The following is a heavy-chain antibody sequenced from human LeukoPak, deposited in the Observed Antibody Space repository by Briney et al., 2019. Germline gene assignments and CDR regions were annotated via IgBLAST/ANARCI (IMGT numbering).Heavy chain of an antibody. D-gene: IGHD2-2*01. CDR2: ISSSSSYT. Sequence: GGSLRLSCAASGFTFSSYSMNWVRQAPGKGLEWVSYISSSSSYTNYADSVKGRFTISRDNAKNSLYLQMNSLRAEDTAVYYCARDAGTLGYCSSTSCYADYYYYGMDVWGQGTTVTVSS. V-gene: IGHV3-21*05. CDR1: GFTFSSYS. CDR3: ARDAGTLGYCSSTSCYADYYYYGMDV. J-gene: IGHJ6*02.